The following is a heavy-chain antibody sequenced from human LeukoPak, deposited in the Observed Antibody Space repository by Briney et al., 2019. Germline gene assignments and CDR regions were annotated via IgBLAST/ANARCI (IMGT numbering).Heavy chain of an antibody. Sequence: SVKVSCKASGGTFSSYAISWVRQTPGQGLEWMGRIIPILGIANYAQKFQGRVTITADKSTSTAYMELSSLRSEDTAVYYCARDYYDSSGYYYYYYGMDVWGQGTTVTVSS. D-gene: IGHD3-22*01. CDR3: ARDYYDSSGYYYYYYGMDV. J-gene: IGHJ6*02. CDR1: GGTFSSYA. V-gene: IGHV1-69*04. CDR2: IIPILGIA.